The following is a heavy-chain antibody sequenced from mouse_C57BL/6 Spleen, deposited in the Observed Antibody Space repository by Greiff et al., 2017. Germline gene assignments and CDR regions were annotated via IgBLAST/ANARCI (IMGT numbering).Heavy chain of an antibody. Sequence: VQLQQSGPGLVQPSQSLSITCTVSGFSLTSYGVHWVRQSPGKGLEWLGVIWRGGSTDYNAAFISRLSISKDNSKSQVFFKMNSLQADDTAIYYCAREDDYYFEVWGTATTVTAAS. J-gene: IGHJ1*03. CDR3: AREDDYYFEV. V-gene: IGHV2-2*01. CDR2: IWRGGST. CDR1: GFSLTSYG. D-gene: IGHD2-4*01.